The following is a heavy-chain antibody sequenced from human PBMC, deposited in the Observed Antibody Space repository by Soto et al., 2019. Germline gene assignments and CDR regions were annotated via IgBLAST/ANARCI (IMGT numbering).Heavy chain of an antibody. V-gene: IGHV1-24*01. Sequence: APGKVSCNVSGYTLTELSTHGVRQAPGKGLERMGGFYPEDAPTTYERKFKGRATMTQATSTDPAYMELRRVRPEEPAVYYCGRVLRDRSWFDHWGQGTLVTVSS. J-gene: IGHJ5*02. CDR1: GYTLTELS. D-gene: IGHD3-16*01. CDR3: GRVLRDRSWFDH. CDR2: FYPEDAPT.